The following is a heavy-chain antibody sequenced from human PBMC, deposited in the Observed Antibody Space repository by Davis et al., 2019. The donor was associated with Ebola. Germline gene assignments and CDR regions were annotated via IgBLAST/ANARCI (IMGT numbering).Heavy chain of an antibody. Sequence: SGPTLVKPTETLTLTCTFSGFSLSSSGVGVGWIRQPPGKALEWLALIYWDDDKRYSTSLKSRLTITKDTSKNQVVLTMINMDPVDTATYYCAHRLGRFGEWNFDYWGLGTLVTVSS. D-gene: IGHD3-10*01. J-gene: IGHJ4*02. CDR2: IYWDDDK. CDR3: AHRLGRFGEWNFDY. CDR1: GFSLSSSGVG. V-gene: IGHV2-5*02.